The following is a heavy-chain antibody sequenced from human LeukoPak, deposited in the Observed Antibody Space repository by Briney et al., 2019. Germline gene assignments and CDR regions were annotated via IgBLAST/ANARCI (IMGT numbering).Heavy chain of an antibody. V-gene: IGHV3-74*01. CDR1: GFTFSSYW. CDR2: INTDGSSI. Sequence: GGSLRLSCAASGFTFSSYWMHWVRQAPGKGLVWLSRINTDGSSIAYADSVKGRFTISTDNAKNTLYLQMNSLRAEDTAVYFCARGCLGGCSGGSCYSGYWGQGTLLTVSS. J-gene: IGHJ4*02. CDR3: ARGCLGGCSGGSCYSGY. D-gene: IGHD2-15*01.